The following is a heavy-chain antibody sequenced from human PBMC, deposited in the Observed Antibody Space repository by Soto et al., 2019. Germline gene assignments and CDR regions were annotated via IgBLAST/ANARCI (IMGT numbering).Heavy chain of an antibody. CDR1: GGSISSGGYY. J-gene: IGHJ4*02. CDR3: ARVQPLSIAAAGTLDY. V-gene: IGHV4-31*03. CDR2: IYYSGST. D-gene: IGHD6-13*01. Sequence: PSETLSLTCTVSGGSISSGGYYWSWIRQHPGKGLEWIGYIYYSGSTYYNPSLKSRVTISVDTSKNQFSLKLSSVTAADTAVYYCARVQPLSIAAAGTLDYWGQGTLVTVSS.